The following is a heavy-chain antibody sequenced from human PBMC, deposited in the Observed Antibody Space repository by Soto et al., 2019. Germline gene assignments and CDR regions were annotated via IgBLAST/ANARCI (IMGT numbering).Heavy chain of an antibody. CDR1: GGSISSYY. D-gene: IGHD2-15*01. CDR3: ARSYRRYCSGFSCYAYYCYFMDV. V-gene: IGHV4-59*01. J-gene: IGHJ6*03. Sequence: SETLCLTCTVSGGSISSYYWSWIRQPPGKGLEWIGYIYYSGSTNYNPPLKSRVTISVDTSKNQFSLKLSSVTAADTAVYYCARSYRRYCSGFSCYAYYCYFMDVCGKGTTVTVSS. CDR2: IYYSGST.